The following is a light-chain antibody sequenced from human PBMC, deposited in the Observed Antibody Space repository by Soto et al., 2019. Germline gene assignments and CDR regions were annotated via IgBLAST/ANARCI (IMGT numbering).Light chain of an antibody. J-gene: IGLJ2*01. V-gene: IGLV2-14*01. CDR1: SSDVGGYNY. CDR3: SSYTSSSTLV. Sequence: QSVLTQPASVSGSPGQSITISCTGTSSDVGGYNYVSWYQQHPAKAPQLMIYEVSNRPSGVSNRFSGSKSGNTASLTISGLQAEDEADYYCSSYTSSSTLVFGGGTKLTVL. CDR2: EVS.